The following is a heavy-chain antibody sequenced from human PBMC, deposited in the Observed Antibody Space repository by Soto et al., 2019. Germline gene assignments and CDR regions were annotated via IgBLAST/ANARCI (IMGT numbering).Heavy chain of an antibody. CDR2: IYYSGST. V-gene: IGHV4-59*08. Sequence: SETLSLTCTVSGGSISSYYWSWIRQPPGKGLEWIGYIYYSGSTNYNPSLKSRVTISVDTSKNQFSLKLSSVTAADTAVYYCARHTLSIAVATNLDYWGQGTLVTVSS. CDR3: ARHTLSIAVATNLDY. CDR1: GGSISSYY. D-gene: IGHD6-19*01. J-gene: IGHJ4*02.